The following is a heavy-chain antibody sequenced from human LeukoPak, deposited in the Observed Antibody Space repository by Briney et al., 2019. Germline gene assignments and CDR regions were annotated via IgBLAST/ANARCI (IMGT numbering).Heavy chain of an antibody. CDR1: GFTFSSYS. CDR3: AKDILHYYGSGSYSY. J-gene: IGHJ4*02. D-gene: IGHD3-10*01. CDR2: ISSSSSYI. Sequence: GGPLSLSCAASGFTFSSYSMNWVRQAPGKGLEWVSSISSSSSYIYYADSVKGRFTISRDNAKNSLYLQMNSLRAEDTALYYCAKDILHYYGSGSYSYWGQGTLVTVSS. V-gene: IGHV3-21*04.